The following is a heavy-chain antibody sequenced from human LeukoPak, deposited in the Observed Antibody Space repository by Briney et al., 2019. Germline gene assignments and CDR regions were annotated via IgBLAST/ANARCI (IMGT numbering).Heavy chain of an antibody. D-gene: IGHD3-10*01. CDR1: GGSISSGGYS. Sequence: SETLSLTCAVSGGSISSGGYSWNWIRQPPGEGLEWIGYIFHSGTTYYNPSLKSRVTMSVDTSKNQFSLKLSSVTAADTAVYYCARENYYGSGSYYHWGQGTLVTVSS. CDR2: IFHSGTT. CDR3: ARENYYGSGSYYH. J-gene: IGHJ5*02. V-gene: IGHV4-30-2*01.